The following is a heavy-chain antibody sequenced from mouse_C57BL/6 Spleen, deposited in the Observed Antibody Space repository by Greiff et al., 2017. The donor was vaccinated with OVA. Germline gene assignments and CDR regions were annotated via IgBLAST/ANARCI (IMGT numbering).Heavy chain of an antibody. Sequence: VQLQQSGPGMVKPSQSLSLTCTVTGYSITSGYDWHWIRHFPGNKLEWMGYISYSGSTNYNPSLNSRISITHDTSKNHFFLKLNSVTTEDTATYYCAREDSSGYWFAYWGQGTLVTVSA. D-gene: IGHD3-2*02. J-gene: IGHJ3*01. CDR2: ISYSGST. CDR3: AREDSSGYWFAY. V-gene: IGHV3-1*01. CDR1: GYSITSGYD.